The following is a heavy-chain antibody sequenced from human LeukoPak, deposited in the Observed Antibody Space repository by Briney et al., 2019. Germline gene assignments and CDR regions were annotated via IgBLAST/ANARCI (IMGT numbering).Heavy chain of an antibody. CDR1: DGSISNYY. D-gene: IGHD1-1*01. J-gene: IGHJ5*02. V-gene: IGHV4-59*01. CDR2: IYYSGST. CDR3: ARETLEGKFDP. Sequence: SETLSLTCTVSDGSISNYYWTWIRQPPGKELEWIGYIYYSGSTKTNPSLKSRVTISVDTSKNQLSLKLSSVTAADTAVYFCARETLEGKFDPWGQGTLVTVSS.